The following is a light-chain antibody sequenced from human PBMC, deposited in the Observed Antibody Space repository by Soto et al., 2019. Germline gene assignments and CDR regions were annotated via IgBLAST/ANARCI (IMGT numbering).Light chain of an antibody. J-gene: IGKJ5*01. V-gene: IGKV3D-15*01. CDR2: GAS. CDR1: QFVSSN. Sequence: ITQGPDRRSEARREVATGTCGASQFVSSNLAWYQQKPGQAPRLLIYGASTRATGFPAGFSSSGCGTVFTFTLSRLHDEECAVYFCQQHHTSPRSIIGQGTRLEIK. CDR3: QQHHTSPRSI.